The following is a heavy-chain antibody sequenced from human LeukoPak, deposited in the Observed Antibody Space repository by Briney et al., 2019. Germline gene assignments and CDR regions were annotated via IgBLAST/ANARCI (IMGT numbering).Heavy chain of an antibody. J-gene: IGHJ5*01. D-gene: IGHD2-21*02. CDR3: ARSGTALNWFDS. CDR1: GGSLSSFY. V-gene: IGHV4-59*01. Sequence: SETLSLTCTVSGGSLSSFYWSWIRQPPGKGLEWIGYIYYSGSTNFNPSLKSRVTISVDTSKDQFSLKLTSVTAADTAVYYCARSGTALNWFDSWGQGTLVTVSP. CDR2: IYYSGST.